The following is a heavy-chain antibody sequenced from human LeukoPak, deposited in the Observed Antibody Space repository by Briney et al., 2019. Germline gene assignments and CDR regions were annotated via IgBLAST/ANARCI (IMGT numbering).Heavy chain of an antibody. Sequence: PGGSLRLSCEASRFTFSSSTMSWVRQAPGKGLEWASTISIGGGSTYYVDSVKGRFTISRDSSKNTLYLQMNSLRVEDTAVYYCALHRCGGGSCYSNFNYWGQGTLVTVSS. J-gene: IGHJ4*02. CDR2: ISIGGGST. CDR3: ALHRCGGGSCYSNFNY. D-gene: IGHD2-15*01. CDR1: RFTFSSST. V-gene: IGHV3-23*01.